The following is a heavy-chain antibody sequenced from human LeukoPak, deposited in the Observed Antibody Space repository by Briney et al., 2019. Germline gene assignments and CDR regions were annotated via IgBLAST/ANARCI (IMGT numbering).Heavy chain of an antibody. D-gene: IGHD3-3*01. CDR3: ARVGHYDFWSGPNYYYYYYMDV. CDR2: MNPNSGNT. V-gene: IGHV1-8*03. Sequence: ASVKVSCKASGYTFTSYDINWVRQAPGQGLEWMGWMNPNSGNTGYAQKFQGRVTITRNTSISTAYMELSSLRSEDTAVYYCARVGHYDFWSGPNYYYYYYMDVWGKGTTVTVSS. CDR1: GYTFTSYD. J-gene: IGHJ6*03.